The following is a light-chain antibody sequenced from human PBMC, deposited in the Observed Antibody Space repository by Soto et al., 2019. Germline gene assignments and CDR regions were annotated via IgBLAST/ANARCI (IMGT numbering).Light chain of an antibody. CDR1: QSVTSSY. CDR2: GTS. CDR3: QYYGSY. V-gene: IGKV3-20*01. Sequence: EIVLTQSPSTLSLSPGDRATLSCRASQSVTSSYLAWYQQKPGQPPRLLIFGTSSRATGIPHRFSGSGSGSDFTLTINRLEPEDFAVYYCQYYGSYFGGGTKVELK. J-gene: IGKJ4*01.